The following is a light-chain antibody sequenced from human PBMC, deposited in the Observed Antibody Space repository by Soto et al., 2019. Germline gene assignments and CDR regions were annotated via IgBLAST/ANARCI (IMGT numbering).Light chain of an antibody. Sequence: DIVMTQSPAALSVSPGERATLSCRASQSVGSSVAWYQQKPGQAPRFLMYGASTRAAGVAARFSGSGSGTEFSLTISSLQSEDFAVYYCQHYNTWPPGTFGQGTKLEIK. J-gene: IGKJ2*02. V-gene: IGKV3-15*01. CDR3: QHYNTWPPGT. CDR1: QSVGSS. CDR2: GAS.